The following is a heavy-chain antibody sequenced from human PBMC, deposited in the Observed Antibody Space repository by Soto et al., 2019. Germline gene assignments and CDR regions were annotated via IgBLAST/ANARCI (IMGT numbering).Heavy chain of an antibody. Sequence: SETLSLTCTVSGGSISSSSYYWGWIRQPPGKGLEWIGSIYYSGSTYYNPSLKSRVTIPVDTSKNQFSLKLSSVTAADTAVYYCARHVVVVAAIGYWGQGTLVTVSS. D-gene: IGHD2-15*01. CDR3: ARHVVVVAAIGY. CDR2: IYYSGST. CDR1: GGSISSSSYY. V-gene: IGHV4-39*01. J-gene: IGHJ4*02.